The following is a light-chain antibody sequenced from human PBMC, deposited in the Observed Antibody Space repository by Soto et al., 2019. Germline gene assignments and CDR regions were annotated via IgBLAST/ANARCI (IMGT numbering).Light chain of an antibody. CDR1: QDISNS. V-gene: IGKV1-33*01. CDR3: QQYDNLPIT. Sequence: DIQMTQSPSSLSASVGDRVTITCQASQDISNSLNWYQQKPGKAPKLRIYDASNLETGVPSRFSGSGSGTDFTSTISSLQPEDIATYYCQQYDNLPITFGQGTRLEIK. J-gene: IGKJ5*01. CDR2: DAS.